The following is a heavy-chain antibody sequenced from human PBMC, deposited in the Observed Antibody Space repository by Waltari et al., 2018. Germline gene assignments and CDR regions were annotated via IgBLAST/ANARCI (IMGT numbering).Heavy chain of an antibody. V-gene: IGHV1-3*01. Sequence: VQLVQPGAEVKKPGASVKIACKASGYTFTSYGLHWVRQAPGQRLEWMACINAGNGHTKYSQKFQGRVTVTRDTSASTAYMDLSGLRSEDTAVYYCARPRITLVGVVTFNGFDPWGPGTLVTVS. CDR3: ARPRITLVGVVTFNGFDP. D-gene: IGHD3-3*01. CDR1: GYTFTSYG. CDR2: INAGNGHT. J-gene: IGHJ5*02.